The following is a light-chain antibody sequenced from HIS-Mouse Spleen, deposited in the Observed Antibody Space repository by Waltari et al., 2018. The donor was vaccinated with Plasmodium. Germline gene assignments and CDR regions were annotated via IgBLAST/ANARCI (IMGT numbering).Light chain of an antibody. Sequence: QSALTQPPSASGSPGQSVTISCTGTSSDVVGYTYASWYQLQPGKAPKLMIYEVSKRPSGVPDRFSGSKSGNTASLTVSGLQAEDEADYYCSSYAGSNNLVFGGGTKLTVL. CDR2: EVS. J-gene: IGLJ2*01. V-gene: IGLV2-8*01. CDR3: SSYAGSNNLV. CDR1: SSDVVGYTY.